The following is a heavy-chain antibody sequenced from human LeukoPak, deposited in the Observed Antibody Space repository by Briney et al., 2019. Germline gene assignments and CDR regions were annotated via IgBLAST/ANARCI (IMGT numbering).Heavy chain of an antibody. D-gene: IGHD3-22*01. J-gene: IGHJ6*03. Sequence: GGSLRLFCAASGFTFSSYGMLWVRQAPGKGVVCVAFIRYDGGNKYYADSVKGRFTISRDNSKNPLYLQIKSLRAEDTAVYYCAKDDRYYDSSGYYPGDYYYYYYMDVWGKGTTVTVSS. CDR3: AKDDRYYDSSGYYPGDYYYYYYMDV. CDR1: GFTFSSYG. CDR2: IRYDGGNK. V-gene: IGHV3-30*02.